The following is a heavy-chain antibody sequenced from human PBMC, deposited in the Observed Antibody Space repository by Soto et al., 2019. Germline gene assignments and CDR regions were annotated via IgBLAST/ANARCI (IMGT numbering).Heavy chain of an antibody. J-gene: IGHJ5*02. CDR3: APLLEQLSPNNWFDP. CDR2: IIPIFGTP. V-gene: IGHV1-69*13. CDR1: GGTFTNYA. Sequence: ASVKVSCKASGGTFTNYAFSWVRQAPGQGLEWMGGIIPIFGTPDYAQKFQGRVTITADESTRTASMELSSLRSDDTAVYYCAPLLEQLSPNNWFDPWGQGTLVTVSS. D-gene: IGHD6-6*01.